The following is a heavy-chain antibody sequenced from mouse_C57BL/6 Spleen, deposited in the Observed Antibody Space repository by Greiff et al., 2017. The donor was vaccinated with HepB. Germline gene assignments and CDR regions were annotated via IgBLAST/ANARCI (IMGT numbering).Heavy chain of an antibody. J-gene: IGHJ2*01. Sequence: EVMLVESGGGLVKPGGSLKLSCAASGFTFSSYAMSWVRQTPEKRLEWVATISDGGSYTYYPDNVKGRFTISRDNAKNNLYLQMSHLKSEDTAMYYCAREYSNGYFDYWGQGTTLTVAS. CDR1: GFTFSSYA. CDR2: ISDGGSYT. V-gene: IGHV5-4*01. D-gene: IGHD2-5*01. CDR3: AREYSNGYFDY.